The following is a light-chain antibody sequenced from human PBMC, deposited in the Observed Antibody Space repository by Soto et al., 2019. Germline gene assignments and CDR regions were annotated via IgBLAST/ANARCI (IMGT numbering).Light chain of an antibody. V-gene: IGKV2-30*02. CDR1: QSLVHSNGNTY. CDR2: KVS. Sequence: DVVMTQSPLSLPVSLGQPASISCRSSQSLVHSNGNTYLSWFQQRPGQSPRRLIYKVSNRDSGVPDRFSGSGSGTDFTLKISRVEAEDVGIYYCVQGTNWPPTFGGGTKVEIK. J-gene: IGKJ4*01. CDR3: VQGTNWPPT.